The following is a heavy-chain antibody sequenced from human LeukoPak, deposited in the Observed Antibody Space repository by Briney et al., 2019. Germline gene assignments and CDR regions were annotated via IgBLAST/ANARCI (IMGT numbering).Heavy chain of an antibody. CDR1: GYTFTSYD. D-gene: IGHD1-26*01. CDR3: ARVHSGSYNWFDP. V-gene: IGHV1-8*03. CDR2: MNPNSGNT. Sequence: PSVTVSCTASGYTFTSYDINWVRQAPGQELEWMGWMNPNSGNTGYAQKFQGRVTITRNTSISTAYMELSSLRSEDTAVYYCARVHSGSYNWFDPWGQGTLVTVSS. J-gene: IGHJ5*02.